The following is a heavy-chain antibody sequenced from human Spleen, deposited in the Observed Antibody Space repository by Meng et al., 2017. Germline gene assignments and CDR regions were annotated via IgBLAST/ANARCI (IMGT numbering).Heavy chain of an antibody. CDR2: TYYRSKWYN. J-gene: IGHJ5*02. CDR1: GDSVSSNSAA. CDR3: ARVGYSSGWYWFDP. V-gene: IGHV6-1*01. Sequence: SQTLSLTCAISGDSVSSNSAAWNWTRQSPSRGLEWLGRTYYRSKWYNDYAVSVKSRITINPDTSKNQFSLQLNSVTPEGTAVYYCARVGYSSGWYWFDPWGQGTLVTVSS. D-gene: IGHD6-19*01.